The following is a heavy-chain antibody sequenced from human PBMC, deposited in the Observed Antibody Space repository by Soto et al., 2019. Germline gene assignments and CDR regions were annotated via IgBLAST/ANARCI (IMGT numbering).Heavy chain of an antibody. Sequence: QVQLVESGGGVVQPGRTLRLSCAASGFTFSTYGMHWVRQAPGKGLEWVAVISYDGSDKYYADAVKGRFTISRDNSKNTLHLQMSSLRPEDTAVYYRAKDGGSGFYYGIHVWGQGATATVS. D-gene: IGHD3-10*01. J-gene: IGHJ6*02. CDR2: ISYDGSDK. CDR3: AKDGGSGFYYGIHV. CDR1: GFTFSTYG. V-gene: IGHV3-30*18.